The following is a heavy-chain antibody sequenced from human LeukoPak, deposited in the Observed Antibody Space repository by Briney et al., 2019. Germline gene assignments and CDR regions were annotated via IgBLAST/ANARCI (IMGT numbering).Heavy chain of an antibody. CDR3: ARSPQGDNWNDY. J-gene: IGHJ4*02. CDR1: GYTFTGYY. V-gene: IGHV1-2*06. D-gene: IGHD1-20*01. Sequence: ASVKVSCKASGYTFTGYYMHWVRQAPGQGLEWMERINPNSGGTNYAQKFQGRVTMTRDTSISTAYMELSRLRSDDTAVYYCARSPQGDNWNDYWGQGTLVTVSS. CDR2: INPNSGGT.